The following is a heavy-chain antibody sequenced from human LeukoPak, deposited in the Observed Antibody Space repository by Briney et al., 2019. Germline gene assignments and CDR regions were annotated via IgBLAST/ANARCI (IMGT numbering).Heavy chain of an antibody. CDR2: IIPILGTA. J-gene: IGHJ4*02. Sequence: SVKVSYKPSGGTFSRYAISRVRQAPGQRLEWMGGIIPILGTANYAQKFQGRVTITTDESTSTAYMELSSLISEATSEHYCASTYYYYGLTTVSGGFDYWGQGTLVTVSS. CDR3: ASTYYYYGLTTVSGGFDY. CDR1: GGTFSRYA. V-gene: IGHV1-69*05. D-gene: IGHD3-10*01.